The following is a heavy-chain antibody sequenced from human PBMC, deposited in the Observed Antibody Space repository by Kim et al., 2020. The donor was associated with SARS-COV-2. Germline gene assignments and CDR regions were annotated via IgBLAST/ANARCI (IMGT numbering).Heavy chain of an antibody. D-gene: IGHD1-26*01. J-gene: IGHJ4*02. CDR1: GGSIASSYY. CDR3: ATGGASYYYFDY. CDR2: IYYSGTT. Sequence: SETLSLTCTSSGGSIASSYYWGWIRQPPGKGLEWIGSIYYSGTTYYNPSLKSRVTISVDRAKNQFSLRLSSVTAADTAVYYCATGGASYYYFDYWGQGTLVTVSS. V-gene: IGHV4-39*01.